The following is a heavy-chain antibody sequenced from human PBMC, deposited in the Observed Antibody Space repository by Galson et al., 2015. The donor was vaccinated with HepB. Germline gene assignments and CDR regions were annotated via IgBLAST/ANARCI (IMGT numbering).Heavy chain of an antibody. CDR1: GFTFSDYG. CDR3: VRKVSRAYGFDI. V-gene: IGHV3-23*01. D-gene: IGHD2-8*01. Sequence: SLRLSCAASGFTFSDYGMGWVRQAPGKGLEWVSRIIASGATTYYADSVKGRFTISRDNSKKMLYLQISSLRADDSAVYYCVRKVSRAYGFDIWGQGTMVTVSS. J-gene: IGHJ3*02. CDR2: IIASGATT.